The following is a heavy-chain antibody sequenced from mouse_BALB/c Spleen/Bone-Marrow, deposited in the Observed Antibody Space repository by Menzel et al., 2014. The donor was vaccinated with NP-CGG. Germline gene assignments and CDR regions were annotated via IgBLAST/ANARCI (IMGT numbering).Heavy chain of an antibody. CDR2: IRNKANGYTT. CDR3: ARDIKDDWFAY. V-gene: IGHV7-3*02. Sequence: EVKVVESGGGLVQPGGSLRLSCATSGFTFTDYYMSWVRQPPGKALEWLGFIRNKANGYTTEYSASVKGRFTISRDNSQSILYLQVNTLRAEDSATYYCARDIKDDWFAYWGQGTLVTVSA. CDR1: GFTFTDYY. D-gene: IGHD1-3*01. J-gene: IGHJ3*01.